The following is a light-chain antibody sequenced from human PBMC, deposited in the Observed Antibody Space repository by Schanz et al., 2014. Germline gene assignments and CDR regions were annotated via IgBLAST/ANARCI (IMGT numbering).Light chain of an antibody. CDR2: QDN. CDR1: KLGDKS. CDR3: QAWDSSTAWRV. Sequence: SYELTQPPSVSVSPGQTASITCSGDKLGDKSACWYQQKPCQSPVVVIFQDNKRPSGIPERFSGSNSGNTATLTISGTQAMDEADYYCQAWDSSTAWRVFGGGTKLTVL. V-gene: IGLV3-1*01. J-gene: IGLJ3*02.